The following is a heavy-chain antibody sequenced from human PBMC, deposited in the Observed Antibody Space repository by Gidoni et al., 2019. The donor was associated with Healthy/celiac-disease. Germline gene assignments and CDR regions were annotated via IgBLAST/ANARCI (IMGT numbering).Heavy chain of an antibody. V-gene: IGHV6-1*01. CDR2: TYYRSKWYN. CDR1: GDSVSSNTAA. Sequence: QVQLQQSGPGLVKPSQTLSLTCPLSGDSVSSNTAAWNWIRQSPSRGLELLGRTYYRSKWYNDYAVTGKSRITNNPDTSKNQFFLQLNSVTPEDTAVDYCARDSDSWDVAVAGGFDYWGQGTLVTVSS. J-gene: IGHJ4*02. D-gene: IGHD6-19*01. CDR3: ARDSDSWDVAVAGGFDY.